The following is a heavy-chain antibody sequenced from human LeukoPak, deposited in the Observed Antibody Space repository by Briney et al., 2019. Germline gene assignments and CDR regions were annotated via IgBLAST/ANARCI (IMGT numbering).Heavy chain of an antibody. CDR2: INPSGGST. CDR1: GYTFTNYY. D-gene: IGHD4-17*01. J-gene: IGHJ4*02. CDR3: ARDSLYGVVDY. V-gene: IGHV1-46*01. Sequence: ASVKVSCKASGYTFTNYYIHWVRQAPGQGLEWMGIINPSGGSTSYAQKFQGRVTMTRDTSTSTVYMYLSSLRSEDTAVYYCARDSLYGVVDYWGQGTLVTVSS.